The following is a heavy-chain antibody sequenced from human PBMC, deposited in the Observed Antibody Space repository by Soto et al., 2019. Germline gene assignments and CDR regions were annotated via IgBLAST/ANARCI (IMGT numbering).Heavy chain of an antibody. CDR3: AKEKGFGGVRKGMDV. J-gene: IGHJ6*02. CDR2: INWNSVSI. D-gene: IGHD3-16*01. CDR1: GFTFDDYA. V-gene: IGHV3-9*01. Sequence: EVQLVESGGGLVQPGRSLRLSCAASGFTFDDYAMHWVRQAPGKGLEWVSGINWNSVSIGYADSVKGRLTVSRDNAKNSLYLQMNSLRTEDTALYYCAKEKGFGGVRKGMDVWGQGTKVTVSS.